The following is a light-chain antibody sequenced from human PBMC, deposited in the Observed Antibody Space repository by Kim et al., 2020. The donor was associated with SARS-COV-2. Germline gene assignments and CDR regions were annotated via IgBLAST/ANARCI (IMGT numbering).Light chain of an antibody. CDR3: NSRDSSGNHVV. V-gene: IGLV3-19*01. J-gene: IGLJ2*01. CDR2: GKN. CDR1: SLRSYY. Sequence: LGHTGRITCQGDSLRSYYASWYQQKPGQAPVLVIYGKNNRPSGIPDRFSGSSSGNTASLTITGAQAEDEADYYCNSRDSSGNHVVFGGGTQLTVL.